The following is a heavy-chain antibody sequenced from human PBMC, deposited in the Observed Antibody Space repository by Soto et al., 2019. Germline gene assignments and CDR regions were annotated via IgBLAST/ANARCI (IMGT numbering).Heavy chain of an antibody. CDR3: AKRSGYDRGTFAI. J-gene: IGHJ3*02. Sequence: GSLRLSCAASGFTFSSYAMSWVRQAPGKELEWVSSIIGNGGSTYYADSVKGRFTISRDNSRNTLSLQMNSLRAEDTAVYYCAKRSGYDRGTFAICGQGTMVTV. CDR1: GFTFSSYA. CDR2: IIGNGGST. D-gene: IGHD3-3*01. V-gene: IGHV3-23*01.